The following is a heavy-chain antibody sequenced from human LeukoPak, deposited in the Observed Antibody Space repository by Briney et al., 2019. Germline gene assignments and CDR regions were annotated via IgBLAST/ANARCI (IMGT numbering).Heavy chain of an antibody. D-gene: IGHD6-25*01. CDR2: IKQDGSEK. CDR1: GFTFRNFW. Sequence: GGSLRLSCAASGFTFRNFWMTWVRQAPGKGLEWVANIKQDGSEKHYVDSVKGRFTISRDNAENSLYLQMNSLRAEDTAVYYCGGPNPLLERPSAMDVWGQETTVTVSS. J-gene: IGHJ6*02. CDR3: GGPNPLLERPSAMDV. V-gene: IGHV3-7*03.